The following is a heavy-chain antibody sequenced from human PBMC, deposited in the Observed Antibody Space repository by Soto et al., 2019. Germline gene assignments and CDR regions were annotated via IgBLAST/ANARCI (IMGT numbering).Heavy chain of an antibody. D-gene: IGHD3-10*02. Sequence: QARLVQSGAEVKEPGDSVRVSCEASGYTFTAYHIHWVRQAPGQRLEWMGWINPKFGDTGYAQDFQGRVSMTSDMSISTVYMELSRLTSDDTAIYYCARNMDYYYGRGSGNGHGVWGQGTTVTVFS. J-gene: IGHJ6*02. V-gene: IGHV1-2*02. CDR3: ARNMDYYYGRGSGNGHGV. CDR1: GYTFTAYH. CDR2: INPKFGDT.